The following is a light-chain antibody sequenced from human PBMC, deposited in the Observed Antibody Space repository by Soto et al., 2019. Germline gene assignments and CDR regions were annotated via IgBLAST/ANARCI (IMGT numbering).Light chain of an antibody. CDR3: SSFTTSDTWV. CDR2: EVT. V-gene: IGLV2-18*02. J-gene: IGLJ3*02. CDR1: GSDFGRYNR. Sequence: SALTQPPSVSGSPGRSVTISCTGTGSDFGRYNRVSWYQHTPGTAPKLLIYEVTNRPSGVPDRFSGSRSGNTASLTISGLQAEDDADYYCSSFTTSDTWVLGGGTQLTVL.